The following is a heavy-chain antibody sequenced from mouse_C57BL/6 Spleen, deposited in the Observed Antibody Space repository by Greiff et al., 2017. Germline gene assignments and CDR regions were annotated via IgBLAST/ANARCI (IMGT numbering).Heavy chain of an antibody. CDR2: INPSTGGT. Sequence: EVQLQQSGPELVKPGASVKISCKASGYSFTGYYMNWVKQSPEKSLEWIGEINPSTGGTTYNQKFKAKATLTVDKSSSTAYMQLKSLTSEDSAVYYCARGLRRDCDYWGQGTTLTVSA. CDR1: GYSFTGYY. V-gene: IGHV1-42*01. CDR3: ARGLRRDCDY. D-gene: IGHD2-4*01. J-gene: IGHJ2*01.